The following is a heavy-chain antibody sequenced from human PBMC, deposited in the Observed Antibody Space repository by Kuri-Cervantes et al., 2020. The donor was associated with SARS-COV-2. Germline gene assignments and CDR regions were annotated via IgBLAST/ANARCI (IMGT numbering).Heavy chain of an antibody. D-gene: IGHD6-19*01. CDR3: AKVGTSIAVSGRFDY. V-gene: IGHV3-7*05. CDR1: GFTFSSYW. J-gene: IGHJ4*02. Sequence: GESLKISCAASGFTFSSYWMSGVRQAPGKGLEWVANIKQDGSEKYYVDSVKGRFTISRDNAKNSLYLQMNSLRAEDTAVYYCAKVGTSIAVSGRFDYWGQGTLVTVSS. CDR2: IKQDGSEK.